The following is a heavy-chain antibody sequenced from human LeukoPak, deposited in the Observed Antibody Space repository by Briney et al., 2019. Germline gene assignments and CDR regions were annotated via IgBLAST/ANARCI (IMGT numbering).Heavy chain of an antibody. CDR1: DGSISSYY. V-gene: IGHV4-59*01. CDR2: IYYSGST. Sequence: SETLSLTCTVSDGSISSYYWSWIRQPPGKGLEWIGYIYYSGSTNYNPSLKSRVTISVDTSKNQFSLKLSSVTAADTAVYYCASGSEGDFDYWGQGTLVTVSS. D-gene: IGHD1-26*01. CDR3: ASGSEGDFDY. J-gene: IGHJ4*02.